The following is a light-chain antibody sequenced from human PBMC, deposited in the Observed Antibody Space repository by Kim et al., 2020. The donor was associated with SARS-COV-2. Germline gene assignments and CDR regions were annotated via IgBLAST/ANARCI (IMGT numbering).Light chain of an antibody. Sequence: QTATTTCNGNSNNVGNQGAAWLQQHQGHPPRLLSYRNNNRPSGISERFSASRSGNTASLTITGLQPEDEADYYCSAWDSSLSVWVFGGGTKVTVL. J-gene: IGLJ3*02. CDR1: SNNVGNQG. CDR2: RNN. V-gene: IGLV10-54*04. CDR3: SAWDSSLSVWV.